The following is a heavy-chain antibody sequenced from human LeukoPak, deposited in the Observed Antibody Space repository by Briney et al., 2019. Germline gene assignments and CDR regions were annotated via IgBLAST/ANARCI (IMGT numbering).Heavy chain of an antibody. CDR3: ATWFGELSWGLFDY. Sequence: PGGSLRLSCAASGFTFSSYGMNWVRQAPGKGLECVSYISSDSSTIYYADSVKGRFTISRDNAKNSLYLQMNNLRDEDTAVYYCATWFGELSWGLFDYWGQGTLVTVSS. D-gene: IGHD3-10*01. J-gene: IGHJ4*02. CDR1: GFTFSSYG. V-gene: IGHV3-48*02. CDR2: ISSDSSTI.